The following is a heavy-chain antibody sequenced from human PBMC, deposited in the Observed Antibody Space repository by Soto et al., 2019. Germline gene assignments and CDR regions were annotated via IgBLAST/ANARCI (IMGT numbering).Heavy chain of an antibody. Sequence: GASVKVSCKASGNTFTGYDIHWVRQAPGQGLEWMGWLNPNNGGTKYAQKFQGRVTMTWDTSISTAYMELSRLTSDDTAVYYCAREPRLFASVAGLGYGMDVWGQGTTVTVSS. CDR3: AREPRLFASVAGLGYGMDV. V-gene: IGHV1-2*02. CDR2: LNPNNGGT. D-gene: IGHD6-19*01. J-gene: IGHJ6*02. CDR1: GNTFTGYD.